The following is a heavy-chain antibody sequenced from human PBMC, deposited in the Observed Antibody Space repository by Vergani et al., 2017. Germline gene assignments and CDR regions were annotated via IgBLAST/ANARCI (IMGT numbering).Heavy chain of an antibody. CDR1: GFTFSSYG. Sequence: QVQLVESGGGVVQPGRSLRLSCAASGFTFSSYGMHWVRQAPGKGLEWVAVISYDGSNKYYADSVKGRFTISRDNSKNTLYLQMNSLRAEDTAVYYCARSRWRYCSGGSCYSDDAFDIWGQGTMVTVSS. D-gene: IGHD2-15*01. J-gene: IGHJ3*02. CDR2: ISYDGSNK. V-gene: IGHV3-30*03. CDR3: ARSRWRYCSGGSCYSDDAFDI.